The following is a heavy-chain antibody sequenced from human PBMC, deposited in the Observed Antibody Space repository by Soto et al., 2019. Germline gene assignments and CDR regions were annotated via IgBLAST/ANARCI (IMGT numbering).Heavy chain of an antibody. Sequence: GGAPRPSCAASGFTFSSYCMDWVRQAPGKGVGWGAVISYDGSNKYYADSVKGRFTISRDNSKNTLYLQMNSLRAEDTAVYYCAKDLYYYGSGSYSYYYYGMDVWGQGTTVTVSS. D-gene: IGHD3-10*01. CDR1: GFTFSSYC. CDR2: ISYDGSNK. J-gene: IGHJ6*02. CDR3: AKDLYYYGSGSYSYYYYGMDV. V-gene: IGHV3-30*18.